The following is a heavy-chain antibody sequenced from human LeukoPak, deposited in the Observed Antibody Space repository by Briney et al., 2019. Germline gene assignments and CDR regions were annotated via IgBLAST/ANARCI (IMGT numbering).Heavy chain of an antibody. CDR1: GYTFADYY. D-gene: IGHD3-9*01. CDR3: ARVSTSGYRDWLDP. CDR2: IYPKSGGT. Sequence: ASVKVSCKASGYTFADYYIHWVRQAPGQGLEWMGWIYPKSGGTNSAQKFQGRVTMARDTSISTAYMELSRLKFDDTAVYYCARVSTSGYRDWLDPWGQGTLVTVSS. J-gene: IGHJ5*02. V-gene: IGHV1-2*02.